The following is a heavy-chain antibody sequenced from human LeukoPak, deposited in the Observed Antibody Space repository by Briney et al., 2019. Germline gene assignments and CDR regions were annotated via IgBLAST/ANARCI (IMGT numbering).Heavy chain of an antibody. Sequence: ASVKVSCKASGYTFTCYYMHWVRQAPGQGLEWMGWINPNSGGTNYAQKFQGRVTMTRDTSISTAYMELSRLRSDDTAVYYCARAFGDSSGYYPFDPWGQGTLVTVSS. J-gene: IGHJ5*02. CDR1: GYTFTCYY. CDR2: INPNSGGT. D-gene: IGHD3-22*01. CDR3: ARAFGDSSGYYPFDP. V-gene: IGHV1-2*02.